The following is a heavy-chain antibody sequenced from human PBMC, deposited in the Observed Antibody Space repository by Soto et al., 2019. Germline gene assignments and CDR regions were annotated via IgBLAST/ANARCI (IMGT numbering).Heavy chain of an antibody. D-gene: IGHD6-13*01. CDR3: ARGPLIAAAGTPFDY. J-gene: IGHJ4*02. CDR1: GGSFSGYY. CDR2: INHSGST. V-gene: IGHV4-34*01. Sequence: QVQLRQWGAGLLKPSETLSLTCAVYGGSFSGYYWSWIRQPPGKGLEWIGEINHSGSTNYNPSLKSRVTISVDTSKNQFSLKLSSVTAADTAVYYCARGPLIAAAGTPFDYWGQGTLVTVSS.